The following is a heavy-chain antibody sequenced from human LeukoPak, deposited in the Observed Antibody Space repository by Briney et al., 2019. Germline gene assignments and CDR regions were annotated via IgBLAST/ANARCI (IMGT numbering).Heavy chain of an antibody. CDR3: ARDGELRWPFREEYYFDY. CDR2: ISDDGRNY. D-gene: IGHD2-21*01. J-gene: IGHJ4*02. V-gene: IGHV3-30*04. Sequence: PGRSLRLSCAASGFTFSSYAMHWVRQAPGKGLEWVAVISDDGRNYFYADSVKGRFTISRDNSKNTLYLQMNSLRAEDTAVYYCARDGELRWPFREEYYFDYWGQGTLVTVSP. CDR1: GFTFSSYA.